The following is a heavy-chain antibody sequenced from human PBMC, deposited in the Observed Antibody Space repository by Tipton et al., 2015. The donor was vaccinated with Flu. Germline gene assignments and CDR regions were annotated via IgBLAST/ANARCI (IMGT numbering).Heavy chain of an antibody. Sequence: LRLSCTVSGGSISSYYWSWIRQPAGKGLEWIGRIYTSGSTNYNPSLKSRVTMSVDTSKNQFSLKLSSVTAADTAVYYCARDRSVSSAANWFDPWGQGTLVTVSS. D-gene: IGHD6-6*01. CDR3: ARDRSVSSAANWFDP. CDR2: IYTSGST. V-gene: IGHV4-4*07. J-gene: IGHJ5*02. CDR1: GGSISSYY.